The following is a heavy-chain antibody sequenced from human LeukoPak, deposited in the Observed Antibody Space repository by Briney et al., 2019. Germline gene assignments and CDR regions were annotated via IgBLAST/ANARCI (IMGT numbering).Heavy chain of an antibody. D-gene: IGHD2-2*01. CDR3: ARLSSDCSSTSCRGHYYYYGMDV. Sequence: PSETLSLTCTVSGGSISSSSYSWGWLRQPPGKGLEWIGSIYYSGSTYYNPSLKSRVTISVDTSKNQFSLKLSSVTAADTAVYYCARLSSDCSSTSCRGHYYYYGMDVWGQGTTVTVSS. V-gene: IGHV4-39*01. CDR1: GGSISSSSYS. J-gene: IGHJ6*02. CDR2: IYYSGST.